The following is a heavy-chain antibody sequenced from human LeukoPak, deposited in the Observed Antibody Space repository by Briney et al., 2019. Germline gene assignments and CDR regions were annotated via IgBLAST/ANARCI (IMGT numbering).Heavy chain of an antibody. J-gene: IGHJ4*02. CDR1: GYSFTSYW. D-gene: IGHD5-18*01. Sequence: GESLKISCKGSGYSFTSYWIGWVRQMPGKGLEWMGIIYPGDSDTRYSPSFQGQVTISAVKSISTAYLQWSSLKASDTAMYYCARQIRGYSYGYYFDYWGQGTLVTVSS. V-gene: IGHV5-51*01. CDR3: ARQIRGYSYGYYFDY. CDR2: IYPGDSDT.